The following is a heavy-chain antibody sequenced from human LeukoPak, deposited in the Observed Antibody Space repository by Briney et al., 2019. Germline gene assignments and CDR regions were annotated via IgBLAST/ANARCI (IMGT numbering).Heavy chain of an antibody. J-gene: IGHJ4*02. Sequence: SETLSLTCTVSGGSFSSGNYYWSWIRQPPGKGLEWIGYIYYSGSTNYNPSLKSRVTISVDTSKNQFSLKLSSVTAADTAVYYCARDPSGYFNYWGQGTLATVSS. CDR3: ARDPSGYFNY. CDR2: IYYSGST. V-gene: IGHV4-61*01. CDR1: GGSFSSGNYY. D-gene: IGHD3-22*01.